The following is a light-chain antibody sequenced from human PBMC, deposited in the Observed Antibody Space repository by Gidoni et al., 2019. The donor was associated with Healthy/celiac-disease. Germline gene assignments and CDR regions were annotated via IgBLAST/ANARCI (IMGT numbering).Light chain of an antibody. V-gene: IGKV3-15*01. CDR2: DAS. J-gene: IGKJ1*01. CDR3: QQYNNWPPWT. CDR1: QSVSSN. Sequence: EIVMTQSPATLAVSPGERATLSCRSSQSVSSNLAWYQQNPGQAPRLLIYDASTRATGSPARFSGSGSGTEFTLTISSLQSEAFAVYYCQQYNNWPPWTFGQGTQVEIK.